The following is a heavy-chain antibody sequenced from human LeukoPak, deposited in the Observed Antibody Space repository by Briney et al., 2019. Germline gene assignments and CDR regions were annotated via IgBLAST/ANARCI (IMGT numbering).Heavy chain of an antibody. CDR1: GFTFSNYG. CDR3: AKDRLERSSDY. Sequence: PGRSLRLSCAASGFTFSNYGMHWVRQAPGKGLEWVAVIWFDGSNEYYADSVKGRFTISRDNSKNTLYLQMNSLRAEDTAVYYCAKDRLERSSDYWGQGTLVTVSS. CDR2: IWFDGSNE. J-gene: IGHJ4*02. V-gene: IGHV3-33*06. D-gene: IGHD1-1*01.